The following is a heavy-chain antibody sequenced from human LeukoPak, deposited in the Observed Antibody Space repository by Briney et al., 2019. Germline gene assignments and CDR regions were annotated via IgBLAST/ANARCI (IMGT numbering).Heavy chain of an antibody. J-gene: IGHJ4*02. V-gene: IGHV5-51*01. Sequence: GESLKISCKGSGYSFTSYWIGWVRQMPGKGLEWMGIIYPGDSDTRYSPSFQGQVTISADKSISTAYLQWSSLKASDTAMYYCARRACSSTSCSYYFDYWGQGTLVTVSS. D-gene: IGHD2-2*01. CDR1: GYSFTSYW. CDR3: ARRACSSTSCSYYFDY. CDR2: IYPGDSDT.